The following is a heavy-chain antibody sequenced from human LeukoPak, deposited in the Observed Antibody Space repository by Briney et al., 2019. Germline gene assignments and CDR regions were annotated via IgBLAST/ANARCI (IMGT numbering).Heavy chain of an antibody. CDR1: GFTFSNYA. V-gene: IGHV3-23*01. Sequence: GGSLRLSCAASGFTFSNYAMSWVRQAPGKGLEWVSGMSDNGGTTYYADSVKGRFTISRDNSRNTLYLQMNSLRVEDTAVYHCARTFDSSGYDYGHYFDYWGQGALVTVSS. D-gene: IGHD3-22*01. CDR3: ARTFDSSGYDYGHYFDY. CDR2: MSDNGGTT. J-gene: IGHJ4*02.